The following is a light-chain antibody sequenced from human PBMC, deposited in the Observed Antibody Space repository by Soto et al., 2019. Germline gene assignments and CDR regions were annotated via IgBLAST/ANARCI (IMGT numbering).Light chain of an antibody. Sequence: DIQVPQSSPTLSSSVGDRVTITCRASQTISTWMAWYQQKPGKAPKLIVYDASTLQSGVASRFSGSGSGKEFTLIISGLQPDDSATYYCQQYIKTNKPGMFGPGTKLDTK. CDR3: QQYIKTNKPGM. V-gene: IGKV1-5*01. CDR2: DAS. J-gene: IGKJ2*01. CDR1: QTISTW.